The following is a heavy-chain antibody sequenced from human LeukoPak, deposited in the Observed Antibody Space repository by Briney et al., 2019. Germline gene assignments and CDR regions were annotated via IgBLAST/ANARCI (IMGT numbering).Heavy chain of an antibody. V-gene: IGHV3-20*04. Sequence: GGSLRLSCAASGFTFDDYGMSWVRQAPGKRLEWVSSTDWNGSSTGYADSVKGRFTISRDDAKNSLYLQMNSLRAEDTALYYCARDADYYFDQWGQGTLVTVSS. CDR1: GFTFDDYG. CDR3: ARDADYYFDQ. J-gene: IGHJ4*02. CDR2: TDWNGSST.